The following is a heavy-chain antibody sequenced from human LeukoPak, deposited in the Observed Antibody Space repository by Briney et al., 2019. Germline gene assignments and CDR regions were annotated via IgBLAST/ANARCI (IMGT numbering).Heavy chain of an antibody. Sequence: SETLSLTCTVSGGSISGFYWSWIRQTAGKGLEWIGRIYTSGSTNYNPSLKSRVTMSLDTSKNQFSLKLSSVTAADTAVYYCARVKLSHWYSYGYNPYYFDYWGQGTLVTVSS. CDR3: ARVKLSHWYSYGYNPYYFDY. D-gene: IGHD5-18*01. J-gene: IGHJ4*02. CDR1: GGSISGFY. CDR2: IYTSGST. V-gene: IGHV4-4*07.